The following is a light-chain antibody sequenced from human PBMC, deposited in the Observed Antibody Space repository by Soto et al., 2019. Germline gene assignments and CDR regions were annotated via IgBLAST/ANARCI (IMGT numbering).Light chain of an antibody. V-gene: IGKV3-20*01. CDR3: QQYGGPPWT. CDR1: QSVTHNY. Sequence: EIVLTQSPGTLSLSPGERATLSCRASQSVTHNYLAWYQQKPGQAPGLLIYNTSSRTTGIPDRFSGGGSGADFTLTISRLEPEDFAVYYCQQYGGPPWTFGQGTKVEVK. CDR2: NTS. J-gene: IGKJ1*01.